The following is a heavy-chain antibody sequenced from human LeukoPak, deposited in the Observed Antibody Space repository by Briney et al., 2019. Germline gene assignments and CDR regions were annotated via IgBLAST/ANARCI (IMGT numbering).Heavy chain of an antibody. CDR2: ISAYNGNT. J-gene: IGHJ4*02. Sequence: ASVKVSCKASGYTFTSYGISWVRQAPGQGLEWMGWISAYNGNTNYAQKLQGRVTMTTDKSTSTAYMELSSLRSEDTAVYYCARNHLVGATPFDYWGQGTLVTVSS. CDR1: GYTFTSYG. V-gene: IGHV1-18*01. D-gene: IGHD1-26*01. CDR3: ARNHLVGATPFDY.